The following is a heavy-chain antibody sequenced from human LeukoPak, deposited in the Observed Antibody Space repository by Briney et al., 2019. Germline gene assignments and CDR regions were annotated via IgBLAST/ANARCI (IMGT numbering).Heavy chain of an antibody. D-gene: IGHD3-3*01. Sequence: GGSLRLSCSASGFTFSSYTMNWVRQAPGKGLEWVSSISSSSSYIYYADSVKGRFTISRDNAKISLYLQMNSLRAEDTAVYYCASGRLRSLPGDSFDFWGQGTMVTVSS. CDR2: ISSSSSYI. V-gene: IGHV3-21*01. CDR3: ASGRLRSLPGDSFDF. J-gene: IGHJ3*01. CDR1: GFTFSSYT.